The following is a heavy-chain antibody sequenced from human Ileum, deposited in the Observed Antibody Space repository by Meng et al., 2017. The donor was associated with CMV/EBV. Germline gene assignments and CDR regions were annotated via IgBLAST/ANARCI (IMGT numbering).Heavy chain of an antibody. J-gene: IGHJ4*02. V-gene: IGHV3-30*02. CDR1: GFTFSDYG. CDR3: TKVEAGITYPSR. Sequence: GESLKISCAASGFTFSDYGMHWVRQSPGKGLEWVAYMRYDGSAQFYVDSVKGRFAISRDISKSTLYLQMNSLRVEDTAVYYCTKVEAGITYPSRWGQGTLVTVSS. D-gene: IGHD3-10*01. CDR2: MRYDGSAQ.